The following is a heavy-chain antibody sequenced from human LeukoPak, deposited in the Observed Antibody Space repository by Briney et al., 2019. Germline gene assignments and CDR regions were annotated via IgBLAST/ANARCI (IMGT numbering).Heavy chain of an antibody. J-gene: IGHJ5*02. Sequence: ASVKVSCKASGYTFTSYAMHWVRQAPGQRLEWMGWINAGNGNTKYSQKFQGRVTITADKSTSTAYMELSSLRSEDTAVYYCARSKVVPAAQRWNWFDPWGQGTLVTVSS. CDR3: ARSKVVPAAQRWNWFDP. D-gene: IGHD2-2*01. CDR2: INAGNGNT. V-gene: IGHV1-3*01. CDR1: GYTFTSYA.